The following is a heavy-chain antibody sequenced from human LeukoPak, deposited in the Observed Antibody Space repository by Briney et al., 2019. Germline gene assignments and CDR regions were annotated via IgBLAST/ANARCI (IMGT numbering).Heavy chain of an antibody. V-gene: IGHV4-39*07. CDR2: IYYSGTT. J-gene: IGHJ5*02. Sequence: SETLSLTCTVSGDSISTTCYFWAWVRQPPGGGLEWIASIYYSGTTYYKSSLKSRVMISIERSKNHFSLNMNSSTAADTALYYCARVYSSTHNWFDTWGQGIHVTVSS. D-gene: IGHD2-2*01. CDR1: GDSISTTCYF. CDR3: ARVYSSTHNWFDT.